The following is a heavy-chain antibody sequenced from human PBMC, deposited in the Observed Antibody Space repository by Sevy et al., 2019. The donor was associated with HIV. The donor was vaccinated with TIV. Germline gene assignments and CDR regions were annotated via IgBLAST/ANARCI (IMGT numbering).Heavy chain of an antibody. CDR1: GFTFSSYA. D-gene: IGHD6-6*01. V-gene: IGHV3-30-3*01. Sequence: GGSLRLSCAASGFTFSSYAMHWVRQAPGKGLEWVAVISYDGSNKYYADSVKGRFTIPRDNSKNTLYLQMNSLRAEDTAVYYCARASEYSRVWYFDYWGQGTLVTVSS. CDR3: ARASEYSRVWYFDY. J-gene: IGHJ4*02. CDR2: ISYDGSNK.